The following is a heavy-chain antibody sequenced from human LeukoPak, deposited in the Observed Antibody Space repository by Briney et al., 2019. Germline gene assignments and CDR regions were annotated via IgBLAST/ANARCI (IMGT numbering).Heavy chain of an antibody. V-gene: IGHV3-48*03. D-gene: IGHD3-16*02. CDR3: ARALGIMITFGGVIAQNDY. CDR2: ISSSGSTI. J-gene: IGHJ4*02. Sequence: GGSLRLSCAASGFTFSSYEMNWVRQAPGKGLEWVSYISSSGSTIYYADSVKGRFTISRDNAKNSLYLQMNSLRAEDTAVYYCARALGIMITFGGVIAQNDYWGQGTLVTVSS. CDR1: GFTFSSYE.